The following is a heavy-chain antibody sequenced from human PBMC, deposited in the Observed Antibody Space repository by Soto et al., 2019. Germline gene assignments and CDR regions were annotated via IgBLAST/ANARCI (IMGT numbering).Heavy chain of an antibody. Sequence: QVQLVGSGGGVVQPGRSLRLSCAASGFTFKSYGMHWVRQAPGKGLEWVAVISYVGNNKYYADSVKGRFTISRDIPKNTLYLQLNSLRAEDTAVYYCAKEGLYKTLDYWGQGTLVTVSS. D-gene: IGHD1-1*01. CDR1: GFTFKSYG. CDR3: AKEGLYKTLDY. V-gene: IGHV3-30*18. J-gene: IGHJ4*02. CDR2: ISYVGNNK.